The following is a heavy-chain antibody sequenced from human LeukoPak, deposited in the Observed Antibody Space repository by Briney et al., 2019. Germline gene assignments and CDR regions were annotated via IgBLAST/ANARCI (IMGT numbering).Heavy chain of an antibody. CDR1: GFTFSSYA. J-gene: IGHJ4*02. D-gene: IGHD3-16*02. V-gene: IGHV3-23*01. CDR3: AKGQGSGSYPLDY. Sequence: GGSLRLSCAASGFTFSSYAMSWVRQAPGKGLEWVSLISATATYYADSVRGRFTISRDISRNTLYLQMNSLRADDTAVYYCAKGQGSGSYPLDYWGQGTLVTVSS. CDR2: ISATAT.